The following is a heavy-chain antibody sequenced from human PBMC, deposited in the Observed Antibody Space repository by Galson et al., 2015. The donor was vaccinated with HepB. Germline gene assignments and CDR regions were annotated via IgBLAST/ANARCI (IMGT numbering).Heavy chain of an antibody. CDR2: IYSRRTT. Sequence: SETLSLTCTVSGDSVTSANYYWGWIRQPPGKGLEWIGTIYSRRTTYYNPSLKSRGIISLGPPENQLSLRLESVTAADTAVYFCASLPPSLRHYGDSGGGGFDYWGPGILVTVSS. J-gene: IGHJ4*02. D-gene: IGHD4-17*01. CDR3: ASLPPSLRHYGDSGGGGFDY. CDR1: GDSVTSANYY. V-gene: IGHV4-39*01.